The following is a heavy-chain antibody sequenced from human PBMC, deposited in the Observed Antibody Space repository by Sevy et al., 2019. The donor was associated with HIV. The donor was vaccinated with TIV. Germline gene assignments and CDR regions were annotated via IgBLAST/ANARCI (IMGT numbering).Heavy chain of an antibody. CDR1: GFSFSDYD. D-gene: IGHD2-21*02. J-gene: IGHJ4*02. Sequence: GGALRLSCAASGFSFSDYDMHWVRQAPGKGLDWVAVISHDERYKNYAESVQVRFTISRDNFKNTLFLQMDSLRPEDTAVYFCARLVSCCGDCYYLDSWGQGALVTGSS. V-gene: IGHV3-30*01. CDR3: ARLVSCCGDCYYLDS. CDR2: ISHDERYK.